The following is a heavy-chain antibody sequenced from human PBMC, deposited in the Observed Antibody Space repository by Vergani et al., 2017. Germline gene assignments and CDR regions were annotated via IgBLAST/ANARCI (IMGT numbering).Heavy chain of an antibody. Sequence: QLQLQESGPGLVKPSETLSLTCTVSGGSISSSSYYWGWIRQPPGKGLEWIGSIYYSGSTYYNPSLKSRVTISVDTSKNQFSLKLSSLTAADTAVYYFARDELLEDWFDPWGQGTLVTVSS. V-gene: IGHV4-39*01. CDR2: IYYSGST. CDR3: ARDELLEDWFDP. D-gene: IGHD1-1*01. CDR1: GGSISSSSYY. J-gene: IGHJ5*02.